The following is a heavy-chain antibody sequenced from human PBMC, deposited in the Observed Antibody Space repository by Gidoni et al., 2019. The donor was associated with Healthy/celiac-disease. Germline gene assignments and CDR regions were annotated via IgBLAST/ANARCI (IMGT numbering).Heavy chain of an antibody. CDR2: IHYSGST. Sequence: QVQLQESGPGLVKPSETLSLTCTVSGGSVSSGSYYWSWIRQPPGKGLEWIGYIHYSGSTNYNPSLKSRVTISVDTSKNQFSLKLSSVTAADTAVYYCARGISGYSSSWSSYYYYYGMDVWGQGTTVTVSS. CDR3: ARGISGYSSSWSSYYYYYGMDV. D-gene: IGHD6-13*01. CDR1: GGSVSSGSYY. J-gene: IGHJ6*02. V-gene: IGHV4-61*01.